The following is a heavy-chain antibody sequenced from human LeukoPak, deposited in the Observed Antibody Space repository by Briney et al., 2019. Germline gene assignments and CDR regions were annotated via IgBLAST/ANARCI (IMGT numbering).Heavy chain of an antibody. CDR3: AVSGRGPVGY. Sequence: GASVKVSCKASGYTFTGYYMHWVRQAPGQGLEWMGWINPNSGDTRYAQKFQGRVTMARDTSISTAYMELSRLRSDDTTVYYCAVSGRGPVGYWGQGTLVTVSS. CDR1: GYTFTGYY. CDR2: INPNSGDT. V-gene: IGHV1-2*02. J-gene: IGHJ4*02. D-gene: IGHD2-15*01.